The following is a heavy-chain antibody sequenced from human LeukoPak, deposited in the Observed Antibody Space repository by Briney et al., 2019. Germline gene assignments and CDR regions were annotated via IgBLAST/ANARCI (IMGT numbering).Heavy chain of an antibody. Sequence: SETLSLTCTVSGGSISSYYWTWIRQPPGKGLEWIGYIYYSGSTNYNPSLKSRVTISVDTSKNQFSLNLSSVTAADTAVYYCARGIWFTAAAGGYYYYYMDVWGKGTTVTISS. D-gene: IGHD6-13*01. CDR3: ARGIWFTAAAGGYYYYYMDV. V-gene: IGHV4-59*01. CDR2: IYYSGST. CDR1: GGSISSYY. J-gene: IGHJ6*03.